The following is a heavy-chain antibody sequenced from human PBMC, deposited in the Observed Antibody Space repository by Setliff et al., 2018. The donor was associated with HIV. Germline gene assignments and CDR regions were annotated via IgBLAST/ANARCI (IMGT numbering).Heavy chain of an antibody. Sequence: ASVKVSCKASGGSFTSYVISWVRQAPGQGLEWMGGITPFLRVINYAQKFQGRVTISTDESMGTAYMELSSLRYDDTAVYYCARRGGSYYYMDVWGKGTTVTVSS. D-gene: IGHD1-26*01. CDR1: GGSFTSYV. CDR3: ARRGGSYYYMDV. V-gene: IGHV1-69*10. J-gene: IGHJ6*03. CDR2: ITPFLRVI.